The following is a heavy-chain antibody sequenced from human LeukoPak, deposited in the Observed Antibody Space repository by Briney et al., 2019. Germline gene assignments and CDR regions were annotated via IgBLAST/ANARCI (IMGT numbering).Heavy chain of an antibody. Sequence: GGSLRLSCAASGFTFSSYGMHWVRQVSGKGLEWVAVIWYDGSNKYYADSVKGRFTISRDNSRNTLYLQMNSLRAEDTTVYYCARDRGYSYGYVGYWGQGTLVTVSS. CDR1: GFTFSSYG. CDR3: ARDRGYSYGYVGY. D-gene: IGHD5-18*01. J-gene: IGHJ4*02. CDR2: IWYDGSNK. V-gene: IGHV3-33*01.